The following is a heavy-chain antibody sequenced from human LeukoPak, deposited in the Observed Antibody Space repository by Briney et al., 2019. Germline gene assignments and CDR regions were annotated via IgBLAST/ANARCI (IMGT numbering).Heavy chain of an antibody. D-gene: IGHD3-16*01. V-gene: IGHV4-39*01. CDR2: IHDSGST. J-gene: IGHJ6*03. Sequence: SETLSLTCTVSGGSISSGNCYWGWLRQPPGQGLAWIAAIHDSGSTDYYPFLKSRVTIPVDTPKTQFSLKLTSVTAADTAAYFCARRFYGAAYRIYYFYYMDVWGKGTTVTVSS. CDR3: ARRFYGAAYRIYYFYYMDV. CDR1: GGSISSGNCY.